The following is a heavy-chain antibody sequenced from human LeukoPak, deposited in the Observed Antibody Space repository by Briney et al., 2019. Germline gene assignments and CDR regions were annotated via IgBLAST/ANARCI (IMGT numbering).Heavy chain of an antibody. Sequence: SQTLSLTCAISGDSVSSTSAAWNWIRQSPSGGLEWLGRTYYRSKWSNDYAISVSSRITINRDTLKTQFALQLNSVTPEDTAVYYCARDSARGYGSGSRVDYWGQGTLVTVSS. J-gene: IGHJ4*02. V-gene: IGHV6-1*01. CDR1: GDSVSSTSAA. CDR3: ARDSARGYGSGSRVDY. D-gene: IGHD3-10*01. CDR2: TYYRSKWSN.